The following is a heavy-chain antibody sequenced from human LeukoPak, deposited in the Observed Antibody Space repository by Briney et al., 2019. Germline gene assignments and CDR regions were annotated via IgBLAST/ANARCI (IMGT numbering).Heavy chain of an antibody. CDR1: GFTFSNAW. D-gene: IGHD5-18*01. J-gene: IGHJ6*03. CDR2: IKSKTDGGTT. V-gene: IGHV3-15*01. Sequence: PGGSLRLSCAASGFTFSNAWMSWVRQAPGKGLEWVGRIKSKTDGGTTDYAAPVKGRFTISRDDSKNTLYLQMNSLKTEDTAVYYCTTVDPQLWLDYYYYYYMDVWGKGTTVTVSS. CDR3: TTVDPQLWLDYYYYYYMDV.